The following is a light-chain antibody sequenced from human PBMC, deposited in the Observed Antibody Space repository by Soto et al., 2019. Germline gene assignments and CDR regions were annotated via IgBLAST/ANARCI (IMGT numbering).Light chain of an antibody. Sequence: DIVMTQSPLSLPVTPGEPASISCMSSARLLHKNGYNYLDWYMQKPGQSPQLLIYLGSNRASGVPDRFSGSGSVTNFTLKISRVEADDVGVYYCMQPLENFRTFGQGTKVDSK. CDR2: LGS. CDR1: ARLLHKNGYNY. CDR3: MQPLENFRT. V-gene: IGKV2-28*01. J-gene: IGKJ1*01.